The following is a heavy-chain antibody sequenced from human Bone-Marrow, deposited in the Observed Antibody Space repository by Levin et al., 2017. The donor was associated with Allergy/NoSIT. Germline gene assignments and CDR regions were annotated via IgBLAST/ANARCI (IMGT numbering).Heavy chain of an antibody. V-gene: IGHV4-4*07. D-gene: IGHD1-14*01. CDR3: ARIGIYRYFDY. CDR1: GGSIRSYY. Sequence: SCTVSGGSIRSYYWSWIRQPAGKGLEWIGRIFPSGTTSYNPSLKSRVTMSVDTSKNHFSLNLNYVTAADTAVHYCARIGIYRYFDYWGQGTLVTVSS. CDR2: IFPSGTT. J-gene: IGHJ4*02.